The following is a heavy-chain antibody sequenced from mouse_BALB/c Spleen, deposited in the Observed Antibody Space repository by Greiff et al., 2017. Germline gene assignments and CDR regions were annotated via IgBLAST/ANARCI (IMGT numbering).Heavy chain of an antibody. J-gene: IGHJ4*01. D-gene: IGHD2-2*01. CDR1: GFNIKDSY. CDR3: ASEGGYDYGAMDY. Sequence: VQLQQSGAELVKPGASVKLSCTASGFNIKDSYMHWVKQRPEQGLEWIGRIDTANGNTKYDPKFQGKATRTADTSSNTAYLQLSSLTSEDTAVYYCASEGGYDYGAMDYWGQGTSVTVSS. V-gene: IGHV14-3*02. CDR2: IDTANGNT.